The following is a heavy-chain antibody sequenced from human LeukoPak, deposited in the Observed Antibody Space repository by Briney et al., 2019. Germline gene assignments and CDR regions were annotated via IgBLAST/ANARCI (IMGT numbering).Heavy chain of an antibody. D-gene: IGHD5-12*01. CDR3: ARHPTGVATISP. CDR1: GGSISSSSYY. V-gene: IGHV4-39*01. J-gene: IGHJ5*02. CDR2: IYYSGST. Sequence: SETLSLTCTVSGGSISSSSYYWGWIRQPPGKGLEWIGSIYYSGSTYYNPSLKSRVTISVDTSKNQFSLKLSSVTAADTAVYYCARHPTGVATISPWGQGTLVTVPS.